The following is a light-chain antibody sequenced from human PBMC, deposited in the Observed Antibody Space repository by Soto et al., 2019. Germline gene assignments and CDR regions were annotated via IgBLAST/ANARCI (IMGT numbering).Light chain of an antibody. J-gene: IGKJ2*01. CDR2: LTS. CDR3: QQYGTLPYT. Sequence: EIVLTQSPATLSAFPGDRVTLSCRASQALNTRLAWYQHKPGQAPRLLIYLTSNRAAGVPARFSAWGSETDFTLTISDVEPEDFAVYYCQQYGTLPYTFGQGTKLEIK. CDR1: QALNTR. V-gene: IGKV3D-11*03.